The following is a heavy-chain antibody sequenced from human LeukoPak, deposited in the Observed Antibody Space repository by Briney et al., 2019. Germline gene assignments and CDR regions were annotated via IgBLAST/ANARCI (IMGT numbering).Heavy chain of an antibody. CDR2: INPNSGGT. V-gene: IGHV1-2*02. CDR3: ARGGGTSCLLGYCSGGSRY. D-gene: IGHD2-15*01. J-gene: IGHJ4*02. Sequence: ASVKVSCKASGYTFTGYYMRWVRQAPGQGLEWMGWINPNSGGTNYAQKFQGRVTMTRDTSISTAYMELSRLRSDDTAVYYCARGGGTSCLLGYCSGGSRYWGQGTLVTVSS. CDR1: GYTFTGYY.